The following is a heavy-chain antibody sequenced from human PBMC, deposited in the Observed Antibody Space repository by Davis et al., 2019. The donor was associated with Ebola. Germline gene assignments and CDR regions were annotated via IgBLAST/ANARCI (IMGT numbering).Heavy chain of an antibody. J-gene: IGHJ4*02. Sequence: LRLSCTVSGGSISSGGYYWSWIRQHPGKGLEWIGYIYYSGSTYYNPSLKSRVTISVDTSKNQFSLKLSSVTAADTAVYYCARGVTYYYDSSGYYSQPNYFDYWGQGTLVTVSS. CDR3: ARGVTYYYDSSGYYSQPNYFDY. D-gene: IGHD3-22*01. CDR1: GGSISSGGYY. V-gene: IGHV4-31*03. CDR2: IYYSGST.